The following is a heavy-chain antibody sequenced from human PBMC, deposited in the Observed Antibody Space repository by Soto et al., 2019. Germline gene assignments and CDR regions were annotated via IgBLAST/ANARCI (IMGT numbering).Heavy chain of an antibody. CDR2: VYFSGST. CDR1: GGSISSYY. V-gene: IGHV4-59*08. Sequence: PSETLSLTCTISGGSISSYYWSWIRQTPGKGLEWIGYVYFSGSTYYNPSLKSRVTISVDTSKNQFSLKLSSVTAADTAVYYCARRQLVLPYYYYYGMDVWGQGTTVTVSS. CDR3: ARRQLVLPYYYYYGMDV. J-gene: IGHJ6*02. D-gene: IGHD6-6*01.